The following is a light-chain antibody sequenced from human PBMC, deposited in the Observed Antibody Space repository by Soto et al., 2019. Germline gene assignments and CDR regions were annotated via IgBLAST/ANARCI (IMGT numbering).Light chain of an antibody. V-gene: IGKV3-15*01. Sequence: EIVMTQSPATLSVSPGERATLSCRASQIVSSNLAWYKQKPGQAPRLLIYGASTRATGIPARFSGSGSGTEFPLTLSILQSEDFAVYCCQQYNNWPAETFGQGTKVEIK. CDR1: QIVSSN. CDR2: GAS. J-gene: IGKJ1*01. CDR3: QQYNNWPAET.